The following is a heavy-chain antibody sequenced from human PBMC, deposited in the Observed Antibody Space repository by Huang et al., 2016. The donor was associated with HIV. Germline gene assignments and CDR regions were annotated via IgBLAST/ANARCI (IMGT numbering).Heavy chain of an antibody. J-gene: IGHJ6*03. CDR1: GGTFSSYG. D-gene: IGHD3-10*01. CDR2: IVPIFRRT. Sequence: QVQLVQSGAEMKKPGSSVKVSCTAPGGTFSSYGISWVRQAPGQGLEWMGGIVPIFRRTDSAQKFKGRLTITADESTSTAYMELSSLRSQDSAIYFCARGVFDGVWSGDLLPHFYYMDVWGKGTTVTVSS. CDR3: ARGVFDGVWSGDLLPHFYYMDV. V-gene: IGHV1-69*13.